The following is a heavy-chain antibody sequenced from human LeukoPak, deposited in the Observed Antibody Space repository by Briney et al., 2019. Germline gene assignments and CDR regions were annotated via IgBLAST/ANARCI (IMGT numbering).Heavy chain of an antibody. CDR3: ARAGTNLGDYDY. J-gene: IGHJ4*02. D-gene: IGHD4-17*01. Sequence: PSETLSLTCTVSGYSISSGHYWAWIRQSPEKGLEWIASMFHSGSTYYNPSLKSRVTTSADTSKNDFSLKLSSVTAADTAVYYCARAGTNLGDYDYWGQGTLVTVSS. V-gene: IGHV4-38-2*02. CDR1: GYSISSGHY. CDR2: MFHSGST.